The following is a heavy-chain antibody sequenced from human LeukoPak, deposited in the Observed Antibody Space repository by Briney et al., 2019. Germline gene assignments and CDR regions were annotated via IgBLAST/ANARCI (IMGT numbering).Heavy chain of an antibody. CDR3: ARDGGYDY. Sequence: GGSLRLSCAASGFSFSGYSMHWVRQAPGKGLERVALISYDGSYTYYAESVKGRFTVSRDNSRNILYVQMNSLRTDDTAVYYCARDGGYDYWGQGTLVTVSS. D-gene: IGHD5-12*01. V-gene: IGHV3-30*04. J-gene: IGHJ4*02. CDR1: GFSFSGYS. CDR2: ISYDGSYT.